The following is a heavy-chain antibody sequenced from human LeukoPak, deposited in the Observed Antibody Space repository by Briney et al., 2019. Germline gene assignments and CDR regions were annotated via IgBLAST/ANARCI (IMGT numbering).Heavy chain of an antibody. Sequence: GGSLRPSCAASGFTFSSYSMNWVRQAPGKGLEWVSSISSSSSYIYYADSVKGRFTISRDNAKNSLYLQMNSLRAEDTAVYYCARVMRFGELRAFDIWGQGTMVTVSS. CDR2: ISSSSSYI. D-gene: IGHD3-10*01. CDR1: GFTFSSYS. J-gene: IGHJ3*02. CDR3: ARVMRFGELRAFDI. V-gene: IGHV3-21*01.